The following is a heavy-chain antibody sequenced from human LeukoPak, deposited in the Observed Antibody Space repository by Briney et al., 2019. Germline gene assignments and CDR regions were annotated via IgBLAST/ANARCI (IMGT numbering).Heavy chain of an antibody. V-gene: IGHV4-30-4*08. D-gene: IGHD4-17*01. CDR1: GGPISSGDYY. CDR3: ARADGDYAGY. CDR2: IYYSGST. Sequence: SETLSLTCTVSGGPISSGDYYWSWIRQPPGKGLEWIGYIYYSGSTYHNPSLKSRVTISVDTSKNQFSLKLSSVTAADTAVYYCARADGDYAGYWGQGTLVTVSS. J-gene: IGHJ4*02.